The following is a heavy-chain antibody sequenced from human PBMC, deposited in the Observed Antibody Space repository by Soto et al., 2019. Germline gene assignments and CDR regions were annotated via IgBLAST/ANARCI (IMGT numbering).Heavy chain of an antibody. Sequence: EVHLVESGGGLVQPGGSLRLSCAASGFTFTTYWMHWVRQAPGKGLVWVSRISGDGSSTDYADSVKGRFTLSRDNARNTLFLQMNSLRAEDTAVYYCARGGRGGFDYWGQGALVTVSS. CDR3: ARGGRGGFDY. J-gene: IGHJ4*02. CDR2: ISGDGSST. D-gene: IGHD3-16*01. V-gene: IGHV3-74*01. CDR1: GFTFTTYW.